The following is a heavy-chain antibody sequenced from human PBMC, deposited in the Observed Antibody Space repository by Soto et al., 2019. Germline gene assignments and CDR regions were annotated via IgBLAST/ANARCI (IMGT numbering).Heavy chain of an antibody. CDR2: VAENGYI. CDR3: ARNHYDGYDFDY. V-gene: IGHV4-4*02. D-gene: IGHD5-12*01. Sequence: QVQLQESGPGLVRPSETLSLSCSVSNGSLSSSRWWSWVRLSPGKGLEWIGEVAENGYIHCIPSLKSRLTISLDWSRNRFCLRLTSVSAADTALYDRARNHYDGYDFDYWGQGALVTVSS. CDR1: NGSLSSSRW. J-gene: IGHJ4*02.